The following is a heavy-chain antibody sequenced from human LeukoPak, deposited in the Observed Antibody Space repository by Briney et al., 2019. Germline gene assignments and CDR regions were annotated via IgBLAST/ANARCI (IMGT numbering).Heavy chain of an antibody. CDR3: ARDIVGANWFDP. V-gene: IGHV4-59*01. CDR2: IYYIGRT. CDR1: GGSISSYY. D-gene: IGHD1-26*01. J-gene: IGHJ5*02. Sequence: PSETLSPTCTVSGGSISSYYWSWIRQPPGKGLEWIGYIYYIGRTNYNPSLKSRVTISVDTSKNQFSLKVRSVTAADTAVYYCARDIVGANWFDPWGQGTLVTVSS.